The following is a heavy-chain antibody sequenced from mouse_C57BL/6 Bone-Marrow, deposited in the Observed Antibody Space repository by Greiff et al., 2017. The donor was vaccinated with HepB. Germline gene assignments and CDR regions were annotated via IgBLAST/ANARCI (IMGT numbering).Heavy chain of an antibody. V-gene: IGHV5-17*01. CDR3: ARLRYYGSSLWYFDY. D-gene: IGHD1-1*01. Sequence: EVMLVESGGGLVKPGGSLKLSCAASGFTFSDYGMHWVRQAPEKGLEWVAYISSGSSTIYYADTVKGRFTISRDNAKNTLFPQMTSLRSEDTAMYYCARLRYYGSSLWYFDYWGQGTTLTVSS. CDR2: ISSGSSTI. CDR1: GFTFSDYG. J-gene: IGHJ2*01.